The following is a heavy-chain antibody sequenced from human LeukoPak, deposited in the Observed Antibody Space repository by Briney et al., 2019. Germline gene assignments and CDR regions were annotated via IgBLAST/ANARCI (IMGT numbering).Heavy chain of an antibody. D-gene: IGHD2-2*01. Sequence: GGSLRLSCAASGLTFSSYAMSWVRQAPGKGLEWVSAISGSGGSTYYADSVKGRFTISRDNSKNTLYLQMNSLRAEDTAVYYCAKDPSPNIVVVPAATDYWGQGTLVTVSS. CDR2: ISGSGGST. CDR3: AKDPSPNIVVVPAATDY. V-gene: IGHV3-23*01. J-gene: IGHJ4*02. CDR1: GLTFSSYA.